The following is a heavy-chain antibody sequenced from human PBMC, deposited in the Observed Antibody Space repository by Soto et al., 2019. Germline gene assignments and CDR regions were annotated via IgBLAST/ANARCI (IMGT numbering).Heavy chain of an antibody. V-gene: IGHV3-74*01. D-gene: IGHD3-9*01. CDR3: AREYYVLLTGYSTDY. J-gene: IGHJ4*01. Sequence: EGQLVESGGDLVQRGGSLRLSCAASGFPLSSYWMHWVRHTPGKGLDWVARISGDGGTTYYADSVTGRFSVPRDNGKNARSLQVRGLRADDTAVYYCAREYYVLLTGYSTDYWRHGTLVALSS. CDR1: GFPLSSYW. CDR2: ISGDGGTT.